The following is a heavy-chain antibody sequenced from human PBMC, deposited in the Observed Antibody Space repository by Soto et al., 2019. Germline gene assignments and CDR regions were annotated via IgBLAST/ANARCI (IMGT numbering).Heavy chain of an antibody. V-gene: IGHV4-31*03. Sequence: PSETLSLTCTVSGGSISSGGYYWSWIRQHPGKGLEWIGYIYYSGSTYYNPSLKSRVTISVDTSKNQFSLKLSSVTAADTAVYYCARVGYIAADPNPFDYWGQGTQVTVSS. D-gene: IGHD6-13*01. CDR2: IYYSGST. CDR1: GGSISSGGYY. J-gene: IGHJ4*02. CDR3: ARVGYIAADPNPFDY.